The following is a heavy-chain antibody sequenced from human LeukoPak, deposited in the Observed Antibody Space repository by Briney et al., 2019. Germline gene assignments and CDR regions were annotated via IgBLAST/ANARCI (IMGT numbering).Heavy chain of an antibody. Sequence: SETLSLTCAVSGYSISSGYYWGWIRQPPGKGLEWIGSIYHSGSTNYNPPLKSRVTISVDTSKNQFSLKLSSVTAADTAVYYCARVTGERNRRIAAAGTGRWFDPWGQGTLVTVSS. J-gene: IGHJ5*02. CDR3: ARVTGERNRRIAAAGTGRWFDP. D-gene: IGHD6-13*01. CDR1: GYSISSGYY. CDR2: IYHSGST. V-gene: IGHV4-38-2*01.